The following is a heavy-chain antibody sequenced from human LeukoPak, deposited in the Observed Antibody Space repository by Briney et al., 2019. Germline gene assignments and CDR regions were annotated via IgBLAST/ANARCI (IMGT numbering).Heavy chain of an antibody. CDR3: ARDLGQYYDTSDNWFDP. D-gene: IGHD3-22*01. Sequence: GGSLRLSCAASGFTFSSYEMNWVRQAPGKGLEWVSYISSSGSTIYYADSVKGRFTISRDNAKNSLYLQMNSLRAEDTAVHYCARDLGQYYDTSDNWFDPWGQGTLVTVSS. CDR2: ISSSGSTI. J-gene: IGHJ5*02. V-gene: IGHV3-48*03. CDR1: GFTFSSYE.